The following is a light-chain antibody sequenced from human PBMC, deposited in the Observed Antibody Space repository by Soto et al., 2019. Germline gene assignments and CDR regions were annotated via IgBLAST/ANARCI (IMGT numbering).Light chain of an antibody. CDR3: QQFNSYPPT. Sequence: DIQLTQSPSFLSASLGDRVTITCRASQGIGSFLAWYQQKPGIAPRLLIYSASTLQSRVSLSFSGSGSGTEFTLTISSLQYEDFASYYCQQFNSYPPTFGQGTKVEVK. CDR1: QGIGSF. J-gene: IGKJ1*01. V-gene: IGKV1-9*01. CDR2: SAS.